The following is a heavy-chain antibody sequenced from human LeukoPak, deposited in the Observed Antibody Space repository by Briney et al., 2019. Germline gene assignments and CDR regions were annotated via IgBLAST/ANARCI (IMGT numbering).Heavy chain of an antibody. CDR1: GDSVSDNSAA. Sequence: SQTLSLTCAISGDSVSDNSAAWNWIRQSPSRGLEWLGRTYYRSKWYNDYAVSVKSRITINPDTSKNQFSLQLNSVTPEDTAVYHCARVAAAGTITRVFDIWGQGTMVAVSS. CDR2: TYYRSKWYN. CDR3: ARVAAAGTITRVFDI. V-gene: IGHV6-1*01. D-gene: IGHD6-13*01. J-gene: IGHJ3*02.